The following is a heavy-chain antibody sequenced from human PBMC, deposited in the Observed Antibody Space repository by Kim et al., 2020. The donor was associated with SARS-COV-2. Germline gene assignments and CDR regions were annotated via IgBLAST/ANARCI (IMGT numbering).Heavy chain of an antibody. CDR1: GFTFSSYG. D-gene: IGHD1-26*01. Sequence: GGSLRLSCAASGFTFSSYGMHWVRQAPGKGLEWVAVISYDGSNKYYADSVKGRFTISRDNSKNTLYLQMNSLRAEDTAVYYCAKGESIGLGWGQGTLVTVSS. CDR2: ISYDGSNK. V-gene: IGHV3-30*18. CDR3: AKGESIGLG. J-gene: IGHJ4*02.